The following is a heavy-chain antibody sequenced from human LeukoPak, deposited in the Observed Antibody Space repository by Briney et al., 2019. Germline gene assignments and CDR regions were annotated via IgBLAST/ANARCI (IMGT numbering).Heavy chain of an antibody. Sequence: PGGSLRLSCAASGFTFSSYGMHWVRQAPGKGLEWVAVIWYDGSNKYYADSVKGRFTISRDNSKNTLYLQMNSLRAEDTAVYYCAREDYYGSGIYGMDVWGKGTTATVSS. CDR3: AREDYYGSGIYGMDV. CDR1: GFTFSSYG. V-gene: IGHV3-33*01. J-gene: IGHJ6*04. D-gene: IGHD3-10*01. CDR2: IWYDGSNK.